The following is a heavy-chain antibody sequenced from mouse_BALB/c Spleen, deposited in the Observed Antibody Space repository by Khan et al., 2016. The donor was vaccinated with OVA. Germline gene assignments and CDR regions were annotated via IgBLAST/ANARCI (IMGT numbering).Heavy chain of an antibody. CDR1: GYTFTDYY. CDR2: IYPGSGNT. D-gene: IGHD2-3*01. Sequence: QVQLQQSRTELARPGASVKLSCKASGYTFTDYYINWVKQRTGQGLEWIGEIYPGSGNTYYNEKFKGKATLTADKSSSTAYMQLSRLRSEDSAVYFCARMDTTSLDCWGQGTTLTLSS. CDR3: ARMDTTSLDC. V-gene: IGHV1-77*01. J-gene: IGHJ2*01.